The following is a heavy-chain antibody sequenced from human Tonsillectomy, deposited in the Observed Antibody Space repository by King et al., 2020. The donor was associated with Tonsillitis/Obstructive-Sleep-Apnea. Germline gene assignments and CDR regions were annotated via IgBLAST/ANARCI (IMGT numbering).Heavy chain of an antibody. CDR2: IISSSSYI. Sequence: VQLVEAGGGLVKPGGSLRLSCAASGFTFSSYSMNLVRQAPGKGLEGGSSIISSSSYIYYADSVKGRFTISRDNAKNSLYLQMNSLRAGDTAVYYCARVSLLRSQAGCFDYWGQGTLVTVSS. V-gene: IGHV3-21*01. CDR1: GFTFSSYS. J-gene: IGHJ4*02. CDR3: ARVSLLRSQAGCFDY. D-gene: IGHD5-12*01.